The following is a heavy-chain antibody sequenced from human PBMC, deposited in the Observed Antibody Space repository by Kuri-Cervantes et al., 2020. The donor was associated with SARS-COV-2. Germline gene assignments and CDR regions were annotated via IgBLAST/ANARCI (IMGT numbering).Heavy chain of an antibody. D-gene: IGHD3-3*01. CDR3: ASLSNLEWLPP. V-gene: IGHV3-23*01. J-gene: IGHJ5*02. Sequence: ETLSLTCAASGFTFSSYAMSWVRQAPGKGLEWVSAISGSGGSTSYADSVKGRFTISRDNAKNTLYLQMNSLRAEDTAVYYCASLSNLEWLPPWGQGTLVTVSS. CDR2: ISGSGGST. CDR1: GFTFSSYA.